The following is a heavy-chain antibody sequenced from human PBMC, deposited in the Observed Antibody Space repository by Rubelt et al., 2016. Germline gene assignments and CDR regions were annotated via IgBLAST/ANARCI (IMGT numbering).Heavy chain of an antibody. J-gene: IGHJ2*01. CDR2: TYYSGST. V-gene: IGHV4-31*02. Sequence: VQLVESGGGLVQPGGSLRLSCAASGFTFSSYAMSWVRQAPGKGLEWIGYTYYSGSTFYNPSLKSRVTRSVDTSKNQFSLKLSSVTAADTAVYYCARDRVGDWYFDLWGRGTLVTDSS. CDR3: ARDRVGDWYFDL. D-gene: IGHD3-16*01. CDR1: GFTFSSYA.